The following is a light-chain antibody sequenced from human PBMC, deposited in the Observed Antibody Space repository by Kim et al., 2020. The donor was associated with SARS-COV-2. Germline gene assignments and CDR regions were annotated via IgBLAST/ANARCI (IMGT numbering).Light chain of an antibody. CDR3: YSPTV. Sequence: SYELTQPSSVSVSPGQTARITCSGDVLAKKYARWFQQKPGQAPVLVIYKDSERPSGIPERFSGSSSGTTVTLTISGAQVEDEADYYCYSPTVFGGGTQLTVL. CDR2: KDS. V-gene: IGLV3-27*01. J-gene: IGLJ3*02. CDR1: VLAKKY.